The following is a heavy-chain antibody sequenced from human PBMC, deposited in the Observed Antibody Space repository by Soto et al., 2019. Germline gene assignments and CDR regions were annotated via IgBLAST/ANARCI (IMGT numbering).Heavy chain of an antibody. Sequence: ASVKVSCKASGYTFTSHYMHWVRQAPGQGLEWMGIINPSGGSTSYAKKFQGRVTMTRDTSTSTVYMELSSLRSEDTAVYYCAREEVDSNYYYYGMDGWGQGTTVTVSS. D-gene: IGHD3-22*01. V-gene: IGHV1-46*01. CDR1: GYTFTSHY. CDR2: INPSGGST. J-gene: IGHJ6*02. CDR3: AREEVDSNYYYYGMDG.